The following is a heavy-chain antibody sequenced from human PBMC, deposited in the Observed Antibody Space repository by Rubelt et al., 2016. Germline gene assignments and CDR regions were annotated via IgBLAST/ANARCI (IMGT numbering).Heavy chain of an antibody. J-gene: IGHJ4*02. CDR1: GGSISDYH. CDR3: TRLCSDTWYFDY. CDR2: VHYTGST. Sequence: QVKLQESGPGLVKPSETLSLTCTVSGGSISDYHWSWIRQPPGKGLEWIGYVHYTGSTNYNPSLESRVVISVDTSKNQFSLRRGAVTAADTAVYYCTRLCSDTWYFDYWGLGTLVTVSS. V-gene: IGHV4-59*08. D-gene: IGHD2-15*01.